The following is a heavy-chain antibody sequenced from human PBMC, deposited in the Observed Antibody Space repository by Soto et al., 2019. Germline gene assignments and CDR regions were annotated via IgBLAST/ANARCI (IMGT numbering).Heavy chain of an antibody. D-gene: IGHD3-3*01. CDR2: VYHTGRT. V-gene: IGHV4-61*01. Sequence: QVQLQESGPGLVKPSETLSLTCTVSGGSFKSGSYSWSWIRQPPGKGLEWIGYVYHTGRTSYNHSLKSRVSISMDTSKDQFSLNLDSVTAADTAVYFCARDFAYFDSRGQGTLVTVSS. CDR3: ARDFAYFDS. CDR1: GGSFKSGSYS. J-gene: IGHJ4*02.